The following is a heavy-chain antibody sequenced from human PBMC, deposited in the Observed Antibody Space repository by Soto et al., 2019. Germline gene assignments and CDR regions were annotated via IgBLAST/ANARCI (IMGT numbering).Heavy chain of an antibody. D-gene: IGHD3-10*01. CDR3: ARGASMVRGVILDAFDI. Sequence: QVQLVQSGAEVKKPGASVKVSCKASGYTFTSYAMHWVRQAPGQRLEWMGWINAGNGNTKYSQKFQGRVTITRDTSXSXPSMELSSLRSEDTAVYYCARGASMVRGVILDAFDIWGQGTMVTVSS. CDR1: GYTFTSYA. V-gene: IGHV1-3*01. CDR2: INAGNGNT. J-gene: IGHJ3*02.